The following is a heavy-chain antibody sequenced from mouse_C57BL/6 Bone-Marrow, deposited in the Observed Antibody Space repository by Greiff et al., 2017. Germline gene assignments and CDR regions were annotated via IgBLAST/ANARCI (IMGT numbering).Heavy chain of an antibody. D-gene: IGHD4-1*01. V-gene: IGHV1-82*01. CDR1: GYAFSSSW. CDR3: ATNWPWFAY. CDR2: IYPGDGDT. J-gene: IGHJ3*01. Sequence: QVQLKESGPELVKPGASVKISCKASGYAFSSSWMNWVKQRPGKGLEWIGRIYPGDGDTNYNGKFTGKATLTADKSSSTAYMQLSSLTSEDSAVYFCATNWPWFAYWGQGTLVTVSA.